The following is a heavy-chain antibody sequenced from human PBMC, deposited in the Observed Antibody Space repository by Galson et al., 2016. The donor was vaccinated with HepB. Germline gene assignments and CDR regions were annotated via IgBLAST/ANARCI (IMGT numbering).Heavy chain of an antibody. CDR2: ISYDGNKK. D-gene: IGHD5-18*01. V-gene: IGHV3-33*05. Sequence: SLRLSCAASRFTFSNYGMHWVRQAPGKGLEWVAVISYDGNKKYYADSVIGRATISRDNSKNTVFLRVNSLRGEDTAVYYCAKPYGYSYGSYAFDIWGQGTMVTVSS. CDR1: RFTFSNYG. J-gene: IGHJ3*02. CDR3: AKPYGYSYGSYAFDI.